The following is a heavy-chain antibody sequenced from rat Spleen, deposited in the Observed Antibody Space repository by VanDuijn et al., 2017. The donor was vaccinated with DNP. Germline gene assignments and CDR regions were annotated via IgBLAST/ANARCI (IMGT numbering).Heavy chain of an antibody. Sequence: EVQLVESGGDLVQPGGSLKLSCVASGFTFSDYYMAWVRQAPTKGLEWVAYISYDGGSTNYGDSVKGRFTISRNNAESTLYLQMDSLRSEDTATYYCATSPGPNWFAYWGQGTLVTVSS. D-gene: IGHD1-4*01. CDR3: ATSPGPNWFAY. J-gene: IGHJ3*01. CDR1: GFTFSDYY. V-gene: IGHV5-20*01. CDR2: ISYDGGST.